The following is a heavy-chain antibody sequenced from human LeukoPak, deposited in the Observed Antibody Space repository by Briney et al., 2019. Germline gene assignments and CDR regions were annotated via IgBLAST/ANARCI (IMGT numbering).Heavy chain of an antibody. D-gene: IGHD5-12*01. J-gene: IGHJ2*01. CDR3: AREGGYDKFAAYWYFDL. Sequence: KCSQTLSLTCAISGDSVSSDSAAWNWIRQSPSRGLEWLGRTYYRSKWHNDYEVSVKSRITINPDTSTNQFSLQLNSVTPEDTAVYYCAREGGYDKFAAYWYFDLWGRGTLVTVSS. V-gene: IGHV6-1*01. CDR1: GDSVSSDSAA. CDR2: TYYRSKWHN.